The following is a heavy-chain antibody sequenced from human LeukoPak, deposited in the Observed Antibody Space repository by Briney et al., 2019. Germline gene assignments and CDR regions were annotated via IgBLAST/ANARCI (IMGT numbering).Heavy chain of an antibody. V-gene: IGHV1-69*13. D-gene: IGHD3-22*01. J-gene: IGHJ6*02. CDR1: GYTFTGYY. Sequence: ASVKVSCKASGYTFTGYYMHWVRQAPGQGLEWMGGIIPIFGTANYAQKFQGRVTITADESTSTAYMELSSLRSEDTAVYYCAREGYYHDSSGSRKYYYYGMDVWGQGTTVTVSS. CDR2: IIPIFGTA. CDR3: AREGYYHDSSGSRKYYYYGMDV.